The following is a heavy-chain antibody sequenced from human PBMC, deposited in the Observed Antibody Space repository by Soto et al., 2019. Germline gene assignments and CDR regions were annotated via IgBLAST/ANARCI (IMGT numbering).Heavy chain of an antibody. CDR1: GGTFSSYA. D-gene: IGHD3-10*01. Sequence: SVKVSCKASGGTFSSYAISWVRQAPGQGPEWMGGIIPIFGTANYAQKFQGRVTITADESTSTAYMELSSLRSEDTAVYYCARARRSMVRGVNDYYYGMDVWGQGTT. CDR3: ARARRSMVRGVNDYYYGMDV. V-gene: IGHV1-69*13. CDR2: IIPIFGTA. J-gene: IGHJ6*02.